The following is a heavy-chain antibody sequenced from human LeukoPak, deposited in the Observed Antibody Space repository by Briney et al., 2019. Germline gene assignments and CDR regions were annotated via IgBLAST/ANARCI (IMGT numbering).Heavy chain of an antibody. J-gene: IGHJ4*02. CDR3: AKLWTGPFDY. CDR2: ITCSGDRR. CDR1: GFPFDDYI. V-gene: IGHV3-23*01. Sequence: PGGSLRLSCSASGFPFDDYIMHWVRQAPGKGLEWVSAITCSGDRRYYTDPVKGRFTISRDNSKNTLYLQMNSLRAEDTALYYCAKLWTGPFDYWGQGTLVTVSS. D-gene: IGHD3/OR15-3a*01.